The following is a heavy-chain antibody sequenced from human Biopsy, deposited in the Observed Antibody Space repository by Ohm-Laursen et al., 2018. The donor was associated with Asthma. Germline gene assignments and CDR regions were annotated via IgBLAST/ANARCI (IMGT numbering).Heavy chain of an antibody. V-gene: IGHV3-9*01. CDR3: AKVRSDWVITESFDY. D-gene: IGHD3-22*01. CDR2: ISWNSATI. CDR1: GFKFDEYT. Sequence: SLRLSCAASGFKFDEYTVHWVRQAPGKGLEWVSGISWNSATIGYADSVEGRFTISRDNAKDSVFLHMDSLRPEDTAFYYCAKVRSDWVITESFDYWGQGVLVTVSS. J-gene: IGHJ4*02.